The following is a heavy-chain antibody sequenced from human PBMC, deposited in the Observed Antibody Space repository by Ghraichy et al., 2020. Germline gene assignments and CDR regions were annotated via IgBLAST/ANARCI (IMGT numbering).Heavy chain of an antibody. CDR2: ISPYNDNT. J-gene: IGHJ3*01. CDR1: GYTFNTYG. Sequence: ASVKVSCKASGYTFNTYGITWVRQAPGQRLEWMGWISPYNDNTNYAERLQGRVTMTTDSSTNTVYLELRNLISDDTALYYCARVDEFTSSHAFDFWGQGTMVTVSS. CDR3: ARVDEFTSSHAFDF. V-gene: IGHV1-18*01.